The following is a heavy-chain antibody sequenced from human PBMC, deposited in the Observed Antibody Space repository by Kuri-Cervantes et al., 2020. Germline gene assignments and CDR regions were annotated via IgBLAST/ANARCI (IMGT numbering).Heavy chain of an antibody. J-gene: IGHJ6*02. CDR3: ARASLDFWSGYYTNYYYGMDV. V-gene: IGHV1-8*01. Sequence: ASVKVSCKASGYTFTSYDINWVRQATGQGLEWMGWMNPNSGNTGYAQKSQGRVTMTRNTSISTAYMELSSLRSEDTAVYYCARASLDFWSGYYTNYYYGMDVWGQGTTVTVSS. CDR1: GYTFTSYD. CDR2: MNPNSGNT. D-gene: IGHD3-3*01.